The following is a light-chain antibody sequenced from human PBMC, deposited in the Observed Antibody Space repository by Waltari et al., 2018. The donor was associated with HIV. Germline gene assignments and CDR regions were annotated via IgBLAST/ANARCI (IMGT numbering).Light chain of an antibody. J-gene: IGLJ1*01. CDR1: SSNLGAGYT. CDR2: SAP. CDR3: KSYDSSLSGYV. V-gene: IGLV1-40*01. Sequence: QSVLTQPPSVSGAPGQRVTISCTGSSSNLGAGYTVSWYRQLPGTAPNLLIYSAPHRPSGVPVLFSVSKSGTSASLAITGLQADDEADYYCKSYDSSLSGYVFGTGTKVTVL.